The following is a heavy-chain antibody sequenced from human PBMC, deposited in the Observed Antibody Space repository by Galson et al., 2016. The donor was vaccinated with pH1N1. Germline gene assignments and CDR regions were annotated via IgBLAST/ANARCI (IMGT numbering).Heavy chain of an antibody. CDR3: ARHRSGWSGALTYWHFDL. CDR2: ISGYNGDT. Sequence: SAKVSCKASNHTFTAYSISWVRQAPGQGLEWMAWISGYNGDTKYAQKFQGRVTMTTDTSANTAYMELRSRRSDDTAVYHCARHRSGWSGALTYWHFDLWGRGTLVIASS. V-gene: IGHV1-18*01. D-gene: IGHD6-19*01. CDR1: NHTFTAYS. J-gene: IGHJ2*01.